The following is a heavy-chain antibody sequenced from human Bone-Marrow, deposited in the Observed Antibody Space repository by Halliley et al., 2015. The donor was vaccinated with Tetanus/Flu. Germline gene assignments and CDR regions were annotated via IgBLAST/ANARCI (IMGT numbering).Heavy chain of an antibody. CDR3: AEEFDHGFHS. J-gene: IGHJ4*02. CDR2: LNTDGSNS. Sequence: LMWVSRLNTDGSNSNYADSVKGRFTISRDNAKDTLSLQMNSLRAEDTAVYYCAEEFDHGFHSWGQGTLVTVSS. V-gene: IGHV3-74*01. D-gene: IGHD3-10*01.